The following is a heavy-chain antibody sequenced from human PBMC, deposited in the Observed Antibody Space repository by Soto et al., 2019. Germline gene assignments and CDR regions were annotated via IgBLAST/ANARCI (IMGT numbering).Heavy chain of an antibody. CDR3: ARLNDILTGSFDY. CDR2: IYYSGST. Sequence: PSETLSLTCTVSGGSISSYYWSWIRQPPGKGLEWIGYIYYSGSTNYNPSLKSRVTISVDTSKNQFSLKLSSVTAADTAVYYCARLNDILTGSFDYWGQGTLVTVSS. D-gene: IGHD3-9*01. V-gene: IGHV4-59*01. CDR1: GGSISSYY. J-gene: IGHJ4*02.